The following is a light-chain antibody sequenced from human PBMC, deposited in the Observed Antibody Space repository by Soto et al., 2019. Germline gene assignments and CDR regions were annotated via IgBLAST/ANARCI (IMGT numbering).Light chain of an antibody. Sequence: QSVLTQPPSASGTPGQRVTISCSGSSSNIGSNYVYWYQQLPGTAPKLLIYKINQRPSGVPDRFSGSKSGTSASLAISGLRSEDEANYYCAVWDGNLSGVVFGGGTKLTVL. J-gene: IGLJ2*01. CDR3: AVWDGNLSGVV. CDR2: KIN. V-gene: IGLV1-47*01. CDR1: SSNIGSNY.